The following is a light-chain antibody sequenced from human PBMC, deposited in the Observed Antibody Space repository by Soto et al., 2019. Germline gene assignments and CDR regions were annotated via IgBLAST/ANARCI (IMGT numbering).Light chain of an antibody. CDR2: GAS. V-gene: IGKV3-20*01. CDR1: HSLSKTY. J-gene: IGKJ1*01. CDR3: QQYVSPPWT. Sequence: EIVLTQSPGTLSLSPGERATLSCRASHSLSKTYLAWYQKKPGQAPRLLIDGASSRATGTPDRFSGSGSGTDFTLTISRLEPEDFAVYYCQQYVSPPWTFGQGTKVEIK.